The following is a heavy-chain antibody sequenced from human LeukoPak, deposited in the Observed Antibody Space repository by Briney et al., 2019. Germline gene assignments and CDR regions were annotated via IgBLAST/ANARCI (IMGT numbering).Heavy chain of an antibody. Sequence: HSQTLSLTCAISGDSVSSNSAAWNWIRQSPSRGLEWLVRTYYRSKWYNDYAVSVKSRITINPDTSKNQFSLQLNSVTPEDTAVYYCARDLRQGRPGWFDPWGQGTLVTVSS. CDR2: TYYRSKWYN. CDR1: GDSVSSNSAA. J-gene: IGHJ5*02. V-gene: IGHV6-1*01. CDR3: ARDLRQGRPGWFDP.